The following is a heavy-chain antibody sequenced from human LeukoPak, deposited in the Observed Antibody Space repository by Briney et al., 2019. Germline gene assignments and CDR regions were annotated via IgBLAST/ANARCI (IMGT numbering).Heavy chain of an antibody. D-gene: IGHD4-17*01. Sequence: GGSLRPSCVVSGFTFSHYWMNWVRQAPGKGLEYVAYINPDGSEKNCVDSVKGRFSISRDNAQNTLFLQMNSLRAEDTALYYCARHGDFCFDNWGQGTPVTVS. V-gene: IGHV3-7*03. CDR2: INPDGSEK. J-gene: IGHJ4*02. CDR3: ARHGDFCFDN. CDR1: GFTFSHYW.